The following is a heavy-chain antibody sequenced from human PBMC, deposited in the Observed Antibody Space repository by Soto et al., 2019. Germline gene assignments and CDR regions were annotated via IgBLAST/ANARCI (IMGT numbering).Heavy chain of an antibody. J-gene: IGHJ5*02. CDR3: TRVSFDWLLGWFDP. CDR1: GFTFGDYA. Sequence: GGSLRLSCTASGFTFGDYAMSWFRQAPGKGLEWVGFIRSKAYGGTTEYAASVKGRFTISRDDSKSIAYLQMNSLKTEDTAVYYCTRVSFDWLLGWFDPWGQGTLVTVSS. CDR2: IRSKAYGGTT. V-gene: IGHV3-49*03. D-gene: IGHD3-9*01.